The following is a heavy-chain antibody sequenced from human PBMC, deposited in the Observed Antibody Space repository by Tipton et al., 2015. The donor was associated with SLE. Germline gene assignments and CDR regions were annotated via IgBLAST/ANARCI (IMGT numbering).Heavy chain of an antibody. V-gene: IGHV3-7*03. CDR1: GFTFSTFW. D-gene: IGHD2-2*03. Sequence: GSLRLSCEASGFTFSTFWMSWVRQAPGKALEYVANLNQDGSAEFYADSVKGRFIISRDNARNSLFLQMNSLRAEDTAVYYCARGWIMLDYWGQGTLVTVSS. CDR2: LNQDGSAE. CDR3: ARGWIMLDY. J-gene: IGHJ4*02.